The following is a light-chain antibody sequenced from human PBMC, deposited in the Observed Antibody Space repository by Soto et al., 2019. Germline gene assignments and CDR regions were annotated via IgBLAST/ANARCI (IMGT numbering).Light chain of an antibody. V-gene: IGKV3-20*01. CDR2: GAS. CDR1: QSVSSRL. Sequence: EIVLTQSPGTLSLSPGERATLSCRASQSVSSRLLGWYQQKPGQAPRLVIYGASSRATGIPDRFSGSGSGTDFTLTISRLEPEDFAVYFCQQYGTSPWTFGQGTRVEIK. CDR3: QQYGTSPWT. J-gene: IGKJ1*01.